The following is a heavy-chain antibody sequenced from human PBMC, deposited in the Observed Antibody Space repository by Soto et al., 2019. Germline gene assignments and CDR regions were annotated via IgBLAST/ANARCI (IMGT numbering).Heavy chain of an antibody. Sequence: PGGSLRLSCAASGFTFSNYGMHWVRQAPGKGLEWVAVISYDGSNKYYADSVKGRFTISRDNSKNTLYLQMNSLRAEDTAVYYCAKQDCSSTSCYEKYYYYYYGMDVWGQGTTVTVPS. CDR2: ISYDGSNK. CDR3: AKQDCSSTSCYEKYYYYYYGMDV. V-gene: IGHV3-30*18. CDR1: GFTFSNYG. J-gene: IGHJ6*02. D-gene: IGHD2-2*01.